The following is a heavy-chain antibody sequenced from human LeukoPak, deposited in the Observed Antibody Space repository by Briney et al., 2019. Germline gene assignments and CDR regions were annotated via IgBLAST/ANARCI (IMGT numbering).Heavy chain of an antibody. J-gene: IGHJ4*02. CDR3: ARGENSSGYRFDY. V-gene: IGHV1-3*01. CDR1: GYTFTSYA. D-gene: IGHD3-22*01. CDR2: INAGNGNT. Sequence: ASVKVSCKASGYTFTSYAIHWVRQAPGQRLEWMGWINAGNGNTKYSQKFQGRVTITRDTSASTDYMELSSLRSEDTAVYYCARGENSSGYRFDYWGQGTLVTVSS.